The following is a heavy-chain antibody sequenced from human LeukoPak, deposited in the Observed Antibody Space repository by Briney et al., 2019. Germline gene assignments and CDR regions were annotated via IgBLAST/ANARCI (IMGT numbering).Heavy chain of an antibody. CDR1: GFIFSNYA. Sequence: GGSLRLSCIASGFIFSNYAMSWVRQAPGKGLEWVSINTGSGGGSYYADSVKGRFTLSRDNSKNILYLQMNSLRAEDTAVYFCAKKSLWSGPFDYWGQGTLVTVFS. V-gene: IGHV3-23*01. D-gene: IGHD3-3*01. J-gene: IGHJ4*02. CDR2: NTGSGGGS. CDR3: AKKSLWSGPFDY.